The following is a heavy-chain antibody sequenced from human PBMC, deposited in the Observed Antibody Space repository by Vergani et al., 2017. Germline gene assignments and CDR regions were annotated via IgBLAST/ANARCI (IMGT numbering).Heavy chain of an antibody. CDR2: IYTSGST. CDR1: GGSISSYY. V-gene: IGHV4-4*07. J-gene: IGHJ4*02. CDR3: ARGGSTMAHPRSLDY. D-gene: IGHD3-10*01. Sequence: QVQLQESGPGLVKPSETLSLTCTVSGGSISSYYWSWIRQPAGKGLEWIGRIYTSGSTNYNPSLKSRVTMSVDTSKNQFSLKLSSVTAADTAVYYCARGGSTMAHPRSLDYWGQGTLVTVSS.